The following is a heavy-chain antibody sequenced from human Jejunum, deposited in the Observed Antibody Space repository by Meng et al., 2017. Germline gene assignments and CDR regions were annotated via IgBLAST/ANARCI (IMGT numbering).Heavy chain of an antibody. CDR3: ASDQYASAWFKY. V-gene: IGHV4-39*07. Sequence: QLQLPEWGPGLVKPSETLSLPCNVSCDSINSTPYYWGWVRQPPGEGLEWLGSISYSGHTYYNPSLKSRVTISVDTSKNQFSLKVTSVTAADTAVYYCASDQYASAWFKYWGQGALVTVSS. CDR1: CDSINSTPYY. D-gene: IGHD2-2*01. J-gene: IGHJ4*02. CDR2: ISYSGHT.